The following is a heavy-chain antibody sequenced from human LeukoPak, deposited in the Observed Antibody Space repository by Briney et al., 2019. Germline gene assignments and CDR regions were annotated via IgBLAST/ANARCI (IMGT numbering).Heavy chain of an antibody. D-gene: IGHD2-15*01. J-gene: IGHJ6*02. CDR2: ISYDGSNK. CDR3: ARDDGPIVVVVAASGWNYGMDV. Sequence: GRSLRLSCAASGFTFSSYAMHWVRQAPGKGLKWVAVISYDGSNKYYADSVKGRFTISRDNSKNTLYLQMNSLRAEDTAVYYCARDDGPIVVVVAASGWNYGMDVWGQGTTVTVSS. CDR1: GFTFSSYA. V-gene: IGHV3-30-3*01.